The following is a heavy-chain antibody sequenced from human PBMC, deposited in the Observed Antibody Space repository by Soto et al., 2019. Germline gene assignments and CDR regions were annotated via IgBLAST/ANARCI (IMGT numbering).Heavy chain of an antibody. J-gene: IGHJ6*03. Sequence: QVQLQQRGAGLLKPSETLSLTCVVDGESFSGYYWTWIRQPPGKGLEWIGEINDSGSTNHKPSLKSRVTMSIDTSKNQFSLNLRSVTAADTGVYYCAKGGRFREARYYFLDVWGNGTTVTVSS. V-gene: IGHV4-34*01. CDR2: INDSGST. CDR1: GESFSGYY. CDR3: AKGGRFREARYYFLDV. D-gene: IGHD3-3*01.